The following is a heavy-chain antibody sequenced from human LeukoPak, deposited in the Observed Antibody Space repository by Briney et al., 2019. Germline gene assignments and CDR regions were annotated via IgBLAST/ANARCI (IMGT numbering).Heavy chain of an antibody. D-gene: IGHD4-17*01. V-gene: IGHV3-53*01. CDR2: ILSTGTT. CDR1: GITFNNAY. J-gene: IGHJ5*02. Sequence: GGSLRLSCAASGITFNNAYMSWVRQAPGKGLEWVSHILSTGTTYYADSVRGRFTISRDNSKNTLYLLMTSLRADDTAVYYCATVKYDYGDPVGWFDPWGQGTLVTVSS. CDR3: ATVKYDYGDPVGWFDP.